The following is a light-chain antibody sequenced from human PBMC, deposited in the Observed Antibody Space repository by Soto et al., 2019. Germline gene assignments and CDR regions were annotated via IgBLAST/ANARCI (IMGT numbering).Light chain of an antibody. CDR2: KDT. V-gene: IGLV3-25*03. CDR3: QTADSGGTHV. J-gene: IGLJ1*01. Sequence: SYELTQAPSVSVSPGQTARITCSGDALPKQYANWYQQKAGQAPVLVIYKDTERPSGIPERFSGSSSGTTVTLIISAVQTEDEADYYCQTADSGGTHVFGSGTKLTVL. CDR1: ALPKQY.